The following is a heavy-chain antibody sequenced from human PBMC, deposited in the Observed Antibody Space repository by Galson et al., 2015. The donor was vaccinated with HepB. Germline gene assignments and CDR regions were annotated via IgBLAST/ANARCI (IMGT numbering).Heavy chain of an antibody. CDR3: ASSSGYGDYAY. J-gene: IGHJ4*02. CDR2: IYYSGST. CDR1: GASITSYY. V-gene: IGHV4-59*01. D-gene: IGHD4-17*01. Sequence: SETLSLTCSVSGASITSYYWNWIRQAPGKGLEWIGYIYYSGSTNYNPSLKSRVTISVDTSKNHFSLRLSSVTAADTAMYYCASSSGYGDYAYWGQGTLVTVSS.